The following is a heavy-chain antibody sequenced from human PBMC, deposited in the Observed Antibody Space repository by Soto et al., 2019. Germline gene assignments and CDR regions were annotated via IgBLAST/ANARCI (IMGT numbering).Heavy chain of an antibody. CDR2: IYSGGYT. CDR1: GFTVSNNY. Sequence: EVQLVESGGGLIQPGGSLRLSCAVSGFTVSNNYMSWVRQAPGKGLEGVSVIYSGGYTAYGDSVKGRFTISRDNSKNTLYLKMNPRGAAARAVFFWAAGRGGGGYWGQGTLVTVSS. D-gene: IGHD3-10*01. CDR3: AAGRGGGGY. J-gene: IGHJ4*02. V-gene: IGHV3-53*01.